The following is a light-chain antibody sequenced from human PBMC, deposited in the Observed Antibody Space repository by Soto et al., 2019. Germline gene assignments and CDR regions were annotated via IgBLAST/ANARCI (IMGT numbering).Light chain of an antibody. CDR3: QTWGTGIVV. CDR2: FNSDGSH. V-gene: IGLV4-69*01. J-gene: IGLJ2*01. Sequence: QLVLTQSPSASASLGASVKLTCTLSSGHSSYAIAWHQQQPEKGPRYLMKFNSDGSHSKGDGIPDRFSGSSSGAERYLTISSLQSEDEADYYCQTWGTGIVVFGGGTKVPS. CDR1: SGHSSYA.